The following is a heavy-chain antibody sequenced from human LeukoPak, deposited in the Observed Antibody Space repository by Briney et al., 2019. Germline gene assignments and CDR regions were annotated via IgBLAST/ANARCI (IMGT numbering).Heavy chain of an antibody. J-gene: IGHJ4*02. D-gene: IGHD3-10*01. CDR3: TRDLWLDSRGSYYFDY. Sequence: GGSLRLSCTASGFTFGDYAMSWFRQAPGKGLEWVGFIRSKAYGGTTEYAASVKGRFTISRDDSKSIAYLQMNSLKTEDTAVYYCTRDLWLDSRGSYYFDYWGQGTLVTVSS. CDR1: GFTFGDYA. CDR2: IRSKAYGGTT. V-gene: IGHV3-49*03.